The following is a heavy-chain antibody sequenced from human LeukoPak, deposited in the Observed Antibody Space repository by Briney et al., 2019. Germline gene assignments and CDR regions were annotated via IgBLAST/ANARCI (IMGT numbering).Heavy chain of an antibody. Sequence: GRSLRLSCAASGFTFSTYSMHWVRQAPGKGLEWVTVISYDGSNKYSADSVKGRFTISRDNSKNTLYLQMNSLRPEDTAVYYCARTHTYNWFDPWGQGTLVTVSS. V-gene: IGHV3-30*04. CDR2: ISYDGSNK. CDR1: GFTFSTYS. CDR3: ARTHTYNWFDP. J-gene: IGHJ5*02.